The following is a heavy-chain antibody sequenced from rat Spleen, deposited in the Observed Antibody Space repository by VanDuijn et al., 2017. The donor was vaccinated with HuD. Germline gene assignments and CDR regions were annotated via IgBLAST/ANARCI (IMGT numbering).Heavy chain of an antibody. D-gene: IGHD1-1*01. CDR1: GFTFSDYG. CDR2: ITNTGGST. J-gene: IGHJ2*01. CDR3: TTGLQ. Sequence: EVQLVESGGGLVQPGRSLKLSCAASGFTFSDYGVAWVRQAPTTGLEWVASITNTGGSTYYPDSVKGRFTISRDNAKSTLYLQMNSLRSEDTATYYCTTGLQWGQGVMVTVSS. V-gene: IGHV5-20*01.